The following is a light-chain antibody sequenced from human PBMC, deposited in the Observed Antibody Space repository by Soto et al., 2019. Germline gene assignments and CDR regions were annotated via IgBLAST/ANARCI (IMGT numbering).Light chain of an antibody. CDR3: QQRSNWPST. CDR2: DAS. J-gene: IGKJ4*01. Sequence: EIVLTQSPATLSLSPGERATISCRASQRVSSYLAWYQQKPGQAPRLLIYDASNRATGIPARFSGSGSGTDFPLTISSLEPDDFAVYYCQQRSNWPSTFGGGTKVQIK. CDR1: QRVSSY. V-gene: IGKV3-11*01.